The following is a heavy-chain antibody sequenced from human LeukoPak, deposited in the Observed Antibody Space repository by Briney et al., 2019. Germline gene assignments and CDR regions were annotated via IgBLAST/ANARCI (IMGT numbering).Heavy chain of an antibody. D-gene: IGHD3-16*02. Sequence: SETLSLTCTVSGGSISGYYWTGVRQPPGKGLEWIGEVNLQGGTNYNPSLLRRVAISVDTSANHVSLQMTSVTAADTAVYYCAREGGSYRPLDYSGQGTLVTVSS. CDR3: AREGGSYRPLDY. V-gene: IGHV4-34*01. CDR1: GGSISGYY. J-gene: IGHJ4*02. CDR2: VNLQGGT.